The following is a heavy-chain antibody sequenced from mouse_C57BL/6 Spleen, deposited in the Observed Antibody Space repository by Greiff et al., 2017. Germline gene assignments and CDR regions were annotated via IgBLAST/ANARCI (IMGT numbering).Heavy chain of an antibody. CDR2: IDPSDSYT. D-gene: IGHD3-2*02. Sequence: QVQLQQPGAELVRPGTSVKLSCKASGYTFTSYWMHWVKQRPGQGLEWIGVIDPSDSYTNYNQKFKGKATLTVDTSSSTAYMQLSSLTSEDSAVYYGARTTTAQPYYFDYWGQGTTLTVSS. CDR3: ARTTTAQPYYFDY. J-gene: IGHJ2*01. CDR1: GYTFTSYW. V-gene: IGHV1-59*01.